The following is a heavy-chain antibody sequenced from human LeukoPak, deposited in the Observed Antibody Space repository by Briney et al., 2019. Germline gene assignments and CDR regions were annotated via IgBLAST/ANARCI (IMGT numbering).Heavy chain of an antibody. V-gene: IGHV2-70*11. Sequence: TLSLTCTVSGGSISSGDYYWSWIRQPPGKALEWLARIDWDGDKYYNTSLKTRLTISKDTSKNQVVLTMTNMDPVDTATYYCARIRGSRYYFDYWGQGTLVTVSS. CDR1: GGSISSGDYY. D-gene: IGHD6-13*01. J-gene: IGHJ4*02. CDR2: IDWDGDK. CDR3: ARIRGSRYYFDY.